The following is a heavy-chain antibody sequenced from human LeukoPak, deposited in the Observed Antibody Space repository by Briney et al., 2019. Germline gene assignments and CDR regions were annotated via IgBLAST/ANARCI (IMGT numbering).Heavy chain of an antibody. J-gene: IGHJ4*02. V-gene: IGHV3-7*01. CDR1: GFTFSNYW. Sequence: GGSLRLSCAASGFTFSNYWTTWVRQAPGKGLEWVANIKQDGSEKYYVDSVKGRFTISRDNAKNSLYLQIHSLRAEDTAVYFCASPLVGTTDYWGQGTLVTVS. CDR3: ASPLVGTTDY. D-gene: IGHD1-26*01. CDR2: IKQDGSEK.